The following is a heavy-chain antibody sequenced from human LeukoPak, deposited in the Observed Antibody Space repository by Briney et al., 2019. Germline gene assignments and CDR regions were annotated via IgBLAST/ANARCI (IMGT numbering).Heavy chain of an antibody. CDR3: ARVGLTVCPTEHYFDY. CDR2: IYYSGST. D-gene: IGHD4-17*01. CDR1: GGSISSYY. Sequence: PSETLSLTCTVSGGSISSYYWSWIRQPPGKGLEWIGYIYYSGSTNYNPSLKSRVTISVDTSKNQFSLKLSSVTAADTAVYYCARVGLTVCPTEHYFDYWGQGTLVTVSS. V-gene: IGHV4-59*01. J-gene: IGHJ4*02.